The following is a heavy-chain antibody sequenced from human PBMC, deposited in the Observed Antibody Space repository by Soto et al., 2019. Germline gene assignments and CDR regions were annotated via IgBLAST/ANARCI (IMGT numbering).Heavy chain of an antibody. D-gene: IGHD3-22*01. CDR3: ATATQYFFHNSGYPTGPRFAFDI. V-gene: IGHV4-30-2*01. Sequence: QLQLQESGSGLVKHSQTLSLTCAVSGGSISSGGYSWNWIWQAPGKGLEWIGYIYHTGSAYYNPSLQRQVTISVDISENQFSMKWRSVTAADTATYYCATATQYFFHNSGYPTGPRFAFDIWGQGTKVTVSS. CDR1: GGSISSGGYS. CDR2: IYHTGSA. J-gene: IGHJ3*02.